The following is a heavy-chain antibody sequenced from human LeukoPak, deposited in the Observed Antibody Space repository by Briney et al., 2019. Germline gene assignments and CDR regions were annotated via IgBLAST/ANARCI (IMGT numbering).Heavy chain of an antibody. CDR3: PFYTSGSDY. V-gene: IGHV3-23*01. CDR2: IRASDDTT. Sequence: GGSQRLSCEVFGFTFSTSAMSWVRQAPGKGLEWVSGIRASDDTTYYVDSVKGRFTVSRDNSKNTLYLQMNSLRVEDTAVYYLPFYTSGSDYLGQGTL. D-gene: IGHD3-22*01. J-gene: IGHJ4*02. CDR1: GFTFSTSA.